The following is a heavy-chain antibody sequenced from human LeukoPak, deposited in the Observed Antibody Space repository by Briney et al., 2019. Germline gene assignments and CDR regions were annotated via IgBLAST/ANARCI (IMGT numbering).Heavy chain of an antibody. CDR1: GFTFSSYS. V-gene: IGHV3-9*01. Sequence: GGSLRLSCAASGFTFSSYSMNWVRQAPGKGLEWVSGISWNSGSIGYADSVKGRFTISRDNAKNSLYLQMNSLRAEDTALYYCARGILARVDYWGQGTLVTVSS. CDR3: ARGILARVDY. J-gene: IGHJ4*02. CDR2: ISWNSGSI. D-gene: IGHD2-21*01.